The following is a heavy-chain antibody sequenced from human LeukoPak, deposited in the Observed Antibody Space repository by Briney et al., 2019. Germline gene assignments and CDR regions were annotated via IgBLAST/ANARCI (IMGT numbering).Heavy chain of an antibody. V-gene: IGHV4-59*12. CDR2: IYYSGST. D-gene: IGHD2-15*01. Sequence: SETLSLTCTVSGGSISSYYWSWIRQPPGKGLEWIGYIYYSGSTNYNPSLKSRVTISVDTSKNQFSLKLSSVTAADTAVYYCAREHCSGGSCYSIYYYYYMDVWGKGTTVTVSS. J-gene: IGHJ6*03. CDR1: GGSISSYY. CDR3: AREHCSGGSCYSIYYYYYMDV.